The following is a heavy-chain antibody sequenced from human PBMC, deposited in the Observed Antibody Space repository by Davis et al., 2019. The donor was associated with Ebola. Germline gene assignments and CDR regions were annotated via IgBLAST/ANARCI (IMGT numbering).Heavy chain of an antibody. Sequence: GESLKISCKGSGYSFPSYWIAWVRQMPGKGLEWMGIIYPDGSDVRYSPSFRGQVTISADKSTSTAYLQWSSLKASDSAMYYCARRSGYYDTSGYPWDGFDIWGQGTMVTVSS. CDR3: ARRSGYYDTSGYPWDGFDI. V-gene: IGHV5-51*01. J-gene: IGHJ3*02. CDR1: GYSFPSYW. D-gene: IGHD3-22*01. CDR2: IYPDGSDV.